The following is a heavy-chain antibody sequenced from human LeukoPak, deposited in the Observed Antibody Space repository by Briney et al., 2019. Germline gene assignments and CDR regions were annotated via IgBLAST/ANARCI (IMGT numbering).Heavy chain of an antibody. CDR1: GFIFSSYG. CDR3: AKDAWEVGATSEIDY. V-gene: IGHV3-30*02. Sequence: GGSLKLSCVTSGFIFSSYGIHWVRQAPGKGLEWVAFIRYDGSDKYYADSVKGRFTISRDNSKNNVYLQMNSLRVEDTAVYYCAKDAWEVGATSEIDYWGQGTLVTVSS. J-gene: IGHJ4*02. CDR2: IRYDGSDK. D-gene: IGHD1-26*01.